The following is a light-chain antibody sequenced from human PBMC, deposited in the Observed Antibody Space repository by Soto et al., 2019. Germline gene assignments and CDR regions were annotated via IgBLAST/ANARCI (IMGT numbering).Light chain of an antibody. J-gene: IGKJ1*01. CDR1: QSVSSY. V-gene: IGKV3-11*01. CDR2: DAS. CDR3: QQRSNWRRT. Sequence: EIVLTQSPATLSLSPGERATVSCRASQSVSSYLAWYQQKPGQAPRLLIYDASNRATGIPARFSGSGSGTDITLTISSLEPEDFAVYYCQQRSNWRRTFGQATKVEIK.